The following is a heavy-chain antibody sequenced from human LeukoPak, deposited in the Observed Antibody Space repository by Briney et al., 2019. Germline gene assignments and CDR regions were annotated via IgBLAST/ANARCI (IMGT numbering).Heavy chain of an antibody. J-gene: IGHJ4*02. V-gene: IGHV3-23*01. CDR1: GFTFNNYP. CDR3: AKDWKCDY. Sequence: GGSLRLSCAASGFTFNNYPMTWVRQAPGKGLEWVSAISESGADSKYARSVKGRFTISRANSKNTLYLQMNSLRAEDTAVYYCAKDWKCDYWDQGTLVTVSA. D-gene: IGHD1-1*01. CDR2: ISESGADS.